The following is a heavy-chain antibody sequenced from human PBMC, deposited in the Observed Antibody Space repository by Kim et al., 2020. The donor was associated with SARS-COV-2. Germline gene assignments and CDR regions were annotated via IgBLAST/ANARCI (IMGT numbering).Heavy chain of an antibody. J-gene: IGHJ4*01. CDR1: GFIFSNAW. D-gene: IGHD3-10*01. Sequence: GGSLRLSCAASGFIFSNAWMNWVRQAPGKGLEWVARIHTKTNGGTTDYAAPVKGRFTISRDDSKNTLDLQMNSLKAEDTAVYYCATERGYSGSGSLDYWG. CDR2: IHTKTNGGTT. CDR3: ATERGYSGSGSLDY. V-gene: IGHV3-15*05.